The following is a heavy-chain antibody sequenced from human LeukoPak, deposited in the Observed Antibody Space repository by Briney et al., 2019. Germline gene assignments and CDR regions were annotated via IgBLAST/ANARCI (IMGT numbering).Heavy chain of an antibody. CDR1: GFTVSSNY. CDR2: ISSSSSTI. Sequence: GGSLRLSCAASGFTVSSNYMNWVRQAPGKGLEWVSYISSSSSTIYYADSVKGRFTLSRDNSKNTLYLQMNGLRAEDTAVYYCASMRSGSYTYFEYWGQGTLVTVSS. V-gene: IGHV3-48*01. CDR3: ASMRSGSYTYFEY. D-gene: IGHD3-10*01. J-gene: IGHJ4*02.